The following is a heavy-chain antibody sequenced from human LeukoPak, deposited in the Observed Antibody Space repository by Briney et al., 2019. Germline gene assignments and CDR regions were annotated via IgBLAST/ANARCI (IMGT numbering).Heavy chain of an antibody. V-gene: IGHV4-59*08. CDR1: GGSISSDY. J-gene: IGHJ4*02. Sequence: SETLSLTCTVSGGSISSDYWSWIRQPPGKGLEWVGYIYYSGSTKYNPSLKSRVTISVDTSKNQFSLKVGSVTAADTAVYYCARRDYDDSSGYHSSYFDHWGQGTLVTVSS. CDR3: ARRDYDDSSGYHSSYFDH. CDR2: IYYSGST. D-gene: IGHD3-22*01.